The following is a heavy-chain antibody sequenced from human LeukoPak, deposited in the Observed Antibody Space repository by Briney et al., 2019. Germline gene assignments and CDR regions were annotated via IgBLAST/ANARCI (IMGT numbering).Heavy chain of an antibody. V-gene: IGHV3-20*04. Sequence: PGGSLRLSCAASGFTFDDYGMSWVRQAPGKGLEWVSGINWNGGSTGYADSVKGRFTISRENSKNTLYLQMNSLRVEDTAVYYCAKGRRYNILTGHYVSEVDPWGQGTLVTVSS. J-gene: IGHJ5*02. CDR1: GFTFDDYG. D-gene: IGHD3-9*01. CDR3: AKGRRYNILTGHYVSEVDP. CDR2: INWNGGST.